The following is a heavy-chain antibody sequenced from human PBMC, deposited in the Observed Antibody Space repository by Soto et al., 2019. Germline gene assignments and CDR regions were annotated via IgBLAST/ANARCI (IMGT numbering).Heavy chain of an antibody. CDR3: ARGERQQQRDF. J-gene: IGHJ4*02. V-gene: IGHV4-4*02. Sequence: QVQLQESGPGLVKPSGTLSLTCAVSGDSIISDKWWSWVRQAPGKGLEWIGEIHHSRNSNYNPSLKSRVIISVDRSKNQFSLNLSSVTDADTAVYFCARGERQQQRDFWGQGTLVTVSS. CDR1: GDSIISDKW. CDR2: IHHSRNS. D-gene: IGHD6-25*01.